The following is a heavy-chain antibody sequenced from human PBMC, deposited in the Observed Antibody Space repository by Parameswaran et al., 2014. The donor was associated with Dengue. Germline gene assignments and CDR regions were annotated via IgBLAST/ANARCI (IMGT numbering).Heavy chain of an antibody. D-gene: IGHD2-8*02. Sequence: WVRQAPGQRLEWMGWINAGNGNTKYSQKFQGRVTITRDTSASTAYMELSSLRSEDTAVYYCARDTGGAQDYWGQGTLVTVSS. CDR3: ARDTGGAQDY. V-gene: IGHV1-3*01. CDR2: INAGNGNT. J-gene: IGHJ4*02.